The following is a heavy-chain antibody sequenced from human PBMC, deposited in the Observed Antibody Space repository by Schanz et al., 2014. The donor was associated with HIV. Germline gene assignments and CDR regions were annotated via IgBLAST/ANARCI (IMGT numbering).Heavy chain of an antibody. D-gene: IGHD4-17*01. CDR1: GFTFSNFA. CDR2: IWYDGSYK. CDR3: ARDSDYGGISQVDY. Sequence: QVQLVESGGGVVQPGRSLRLSCAASGFTFSNFAMHWVRQAPGKGLEWAAVIWYDGSYKYYADSVKGRFTISRDNPKNHRYLQMTSLRAEDTAVYYCARDSDYGGISQVDYWGQGTLVTVSS. V-gene: IGHV3-33*01. J-gene: IGHJ4*02.